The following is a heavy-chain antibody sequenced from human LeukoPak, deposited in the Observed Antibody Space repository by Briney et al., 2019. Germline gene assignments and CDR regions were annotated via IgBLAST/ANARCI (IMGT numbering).Heavy chain of an antibody. CDR1: GYSFTTYS. Sequence: GESLKISWQGSGYSFTTYSIGWLPQMPGKGLGWMGTIYPVESDTRSRPSLQGQASIPATKSISTAFRQWSSLKASDTAMYYCARRSYSRSWYGLFDYWGQGTLVTVSS. CDR3: ARRSYSRSWYGLFDY. J-gene: IGHJ4*02. V-gene: IGHV5-51*01. D-gene: IGHD6-13*01. CDR2: IYPVESDT.